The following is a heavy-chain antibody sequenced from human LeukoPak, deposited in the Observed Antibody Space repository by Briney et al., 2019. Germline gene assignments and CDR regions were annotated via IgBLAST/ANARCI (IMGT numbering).Heavy chain of an antibody. CDR1: GFTFSSYA. J-gene: IGHJ4*02. CDR3: AKGLSSGDYGLHY. D-gene: IGHD4-17*01. CDR2: ISGTGGST. V-gene: IGHV3-23*01. Sequence: PGGSLRLSCAASGFTFSSYAMNWVRRAPGKGLEWVSTISGTGGSTYYADSVKGRFTISRDTSKNTLYLQMNGLRAEDTAVYYCAKGLSSGDYGLHYWGQGTLVTVSS.